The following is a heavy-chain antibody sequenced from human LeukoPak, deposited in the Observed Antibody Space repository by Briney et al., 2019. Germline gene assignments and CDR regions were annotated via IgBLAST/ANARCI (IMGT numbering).Heavy chain of an antibody. V-gene: IGHV3-21*01. CDR3: ARQCSSTSCNADAFDI. CDR2: ISSSSSYI. D-gene: IGHD2-2*01. Sequence: GGSLRLSCAASGFTFSSYSMNWVRQAPGKGLGWVSSISSSSSYIYYADSVKGRFTISRDNAKNSLYLQMNSLRAEDTAVYYCARQCSSTSCNADAFDIWGQGTMVTVSS. CDR1: GFTFSSYS. J-gene: IGHJ3*02.